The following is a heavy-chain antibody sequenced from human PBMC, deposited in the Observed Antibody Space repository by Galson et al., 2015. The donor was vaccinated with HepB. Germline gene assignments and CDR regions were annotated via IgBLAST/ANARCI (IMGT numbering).Heavy chain of an antibody. CDR2: ISAYNGNT. CDR1: GYTFTSYG. CDR3: AREGVWGYGSGSSHYNWFDP. D-gene: IGHD3-10*01. Sequence: SVKVSCKASGYTFTSYGISWVRQAPGQGLEWMGWISAYNGNTNYAQKLQGRVTMTTGTSTSTAYMELRSLRSDDTAVYYCAREGVWGYGSGSSHYNWFDPWGQGAVVTVSS. V-gene: IGHV1-18*04. J-gene: IGHJ5*02.